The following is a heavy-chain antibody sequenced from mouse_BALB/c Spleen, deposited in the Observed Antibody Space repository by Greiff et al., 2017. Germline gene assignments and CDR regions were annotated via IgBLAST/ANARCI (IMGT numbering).Heavy chain of an antibody. Sequence: EVQLVESGGGLVQPGGSLKLSCAASGFTFSSYTMSWVRQTPEKRLEWVAYISNGGGSTYYPDTVKGRFTISRDNAKNTLYLQMSSLKSEDTAMYYCARHGAAHYFDYWGQGTTLTVSS. J-gene: IGHJ2*01. V-gene: IGHV5-12-2*01. CDR3: ARHGAAHYFDY. CDR2: ISNGGGST. CDR1: GFTFSSYT.